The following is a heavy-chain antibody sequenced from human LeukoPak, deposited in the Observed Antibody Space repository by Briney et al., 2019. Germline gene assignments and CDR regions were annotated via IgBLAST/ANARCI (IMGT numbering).Heavy chain of an antibody. CDR2: ISGSGGSI. J-gene: IGHJ5*02. Sequence: GGSLRLSCAASGFTLSDYYMSWIRQAPGKGLEWISYISGSGGSIYYADSVKGRFTISRDNAKNSLSLQMNSLRAEDTAVYYCAREGTTVTLTSYNWFDPWGQGTLVTVSS. CDR1: GFTLSDYY. D-gene: IGHD4-17*01. V-gene: IGHV3-11*01. CDR3: AREGTTVTLTSYNWFDP.